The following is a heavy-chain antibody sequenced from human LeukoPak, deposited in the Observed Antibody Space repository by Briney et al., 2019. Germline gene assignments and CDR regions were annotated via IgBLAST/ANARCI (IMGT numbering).Heavy chain of an antibody. J-gene: IGHJ5*02. CDR1: GYTFTSNY. CDR2: ISPSGAST. V-gene: IGHV1-46*01. CDR3: ARDNSVRDEAWWFSP. D-gene: IGHD5-24*01. Sequence: ASVKVSCKSFGYTFTSNYMHWERQAPGQGPEWMGVISPSGASTTYAQTFQGRVTLTRDMSTSTDYLELSSLRSEDTAVYYCARDNSVRDEAWWFSPWGQGTLVTVSS.